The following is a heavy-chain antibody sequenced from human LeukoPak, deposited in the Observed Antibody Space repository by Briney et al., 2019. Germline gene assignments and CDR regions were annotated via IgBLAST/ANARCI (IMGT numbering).Heavy chain of an antibody. CDR1: GDSISSGSHY. Sequence: SETLSLTCVVSGDSISSGSHYWSWIRQPPGKGLEWIGCLYYNGNTNYNPSLKSRVTIPVDTSKNQFSLKLSPVTAADTAVYYCARDLNGDYFDYWGQGTLVTVSS. CDR2: LYYNGNT. V-gene: IGHV4-61*01. J-gene: IGHJ4*02. CDR3: ARDLNGDYFDY. D-gene: IGHD4-17*01.